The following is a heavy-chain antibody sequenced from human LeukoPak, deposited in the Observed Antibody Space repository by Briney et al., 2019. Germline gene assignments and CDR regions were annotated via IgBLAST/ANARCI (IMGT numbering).Heavy chain of an antibody. CDR1: GFTFGDYS. V-gene: IGHV3-49*03. D-gene: IGHD2-21*02. J-gene: IGHJ4*02. Sequence: GVLRLSCTASGFTFGDYSMSWFRQAPGKGLEWVGFIRSKAYGGTTEYAASVKGRFNISRDDSKSIAYLQMNSLKAEDTAVYYCTRAQSLYCGGDCYSDYWGQGTLVTVSS. CDR3: TRAQSLYCGGDCYSDY. CDR2: IRSKAYGGTT.